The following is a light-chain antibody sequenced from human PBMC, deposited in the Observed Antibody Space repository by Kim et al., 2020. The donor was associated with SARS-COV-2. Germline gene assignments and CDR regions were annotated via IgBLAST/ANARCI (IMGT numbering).Light chain of an antibody. CDR1: QSGSSK. Sequence: AGPPGERAIRSCRASQSGSSKLAWYQQKPGQAPRLLIYGASSRATGIPARLSGSGSVTEFTLTISRMQSEDFAGYYCQQYNNWRTFGQGTKVDIK. V-gene: IGKV3-15*01. J-gene: IGKJ1*01. CDR3: QQYNNWRT. CDR2: GAS.